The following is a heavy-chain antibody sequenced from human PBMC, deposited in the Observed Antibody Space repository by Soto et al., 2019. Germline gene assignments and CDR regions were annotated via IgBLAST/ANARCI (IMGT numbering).Heavy chain of an antibody. J-gene: IGHJ4*02. CDR2: IYYSGRT. CDR1: GASINSGGYY. V-gene: IGHV4-39*01. CDR3: ARQRTTVVTQAYFDH. Sequence: PSETLSLTCTVSGASINSGGYYWNWIRQPPGKGLEWIGSIYYSGRTYYNPSFKSRVTISIDTSKNQFSLKLSSVTATDTAVYYCARQRTTVVTQAYFDHWGQGALVTVSS. D-gene: IGHD2-21*02.